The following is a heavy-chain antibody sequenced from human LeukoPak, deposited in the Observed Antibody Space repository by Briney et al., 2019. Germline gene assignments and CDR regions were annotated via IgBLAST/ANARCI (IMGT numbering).Heavy chain of an antibody. CDR1: GFTFSSYA. CDR2: ISSNGGST. J-gene: IGHJ3*02. CDR3: ARGPVTKFEI. V-gene: IGHV3-64D*06. D-gene: IGHD4-17*01. Sequence: PGGSLRLPCSASGFTFSSYAMHWVRQAPGKGLEYVSAISSNGGSTYYADSVKGRFTISRDNSKNTLYLQMSSLRAEDTAVYYCARGPVTKFEIWGQGTILTVSS.